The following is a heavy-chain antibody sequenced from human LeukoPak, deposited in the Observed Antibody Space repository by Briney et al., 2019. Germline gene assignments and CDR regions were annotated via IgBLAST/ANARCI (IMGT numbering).Heavy chain of an antibody. CDR1: GFTFSDYY. D-gene: IGHD6-13*01. CDR2: IYYSGST. J-gene: IGHJ1*01. CDR3: ANTLGGAAGLRPYFQH. Sequence: LRLSCAASGFTFSDYYMSWIRQHPGKGLEWIGYIYYSGSTYYNPSLKSRVTISVDTSKNQFSLKLSSVTAADTAVYYCANTLGGAAGLRPYFQHWGQGTLVTVSS. V-gene: IGHV4-31*02.